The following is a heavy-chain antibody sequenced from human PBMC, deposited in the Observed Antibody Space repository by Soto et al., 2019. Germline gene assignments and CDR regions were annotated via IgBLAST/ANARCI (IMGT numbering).Heavy chain of an antibody. V-gene: IGHV4-39*01. Sequence: PSETLSLTCSVSGASISSSSYYWGWIRQPPGKGLEWIGSIHYSGSTYYNPSLKSRVTISVDTSKNQFSLKLSSVTAADTAVYYCARQDYGDYSTNWFDPWGQGTLVTVSS. J-gene: IGHJ5*02. D-gene: IGHD4-17*01. CDR2: IHYSGST. CDR1: GASISSSSYY. CDR3: ARQDYGDYSTNWFDP.